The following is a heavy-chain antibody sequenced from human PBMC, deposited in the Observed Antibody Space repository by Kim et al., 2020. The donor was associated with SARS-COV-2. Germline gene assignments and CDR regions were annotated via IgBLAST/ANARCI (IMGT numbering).Heavy chain of an antibody. J-gene: IGHJ4*02. CDR3: ARDLAAAY. D-gene: IGHD2-15*01. CDR2: SSTI. Sequence: SSTIYYADSVKGRFIISRDNAKNSLYLQMNSLRDEDTAVHYCARDLAAAYWGRGTLVTVSS. V-gene: IGHV3-48*02.